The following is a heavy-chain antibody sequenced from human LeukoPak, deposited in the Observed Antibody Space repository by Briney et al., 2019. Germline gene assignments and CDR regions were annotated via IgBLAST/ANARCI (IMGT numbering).Heavy chain of an antibody. CDR2: ISAYNGNT. CDR1: GYTFTSYG. Sequence: ASVKVSCKASGYTFTSYGISWVRQAPGQGLEWMGWISAYNGNTNYAQKLQGRVTMTTDTSTSTAYMELRSLRSDDTAVYYCAGGYCSGGSCYAMDYWGQGTLVTVSS. V-gene: IGHV1-18*01. D-gene: IGHD2-15*01. J-gene: IGHJ4*02. CDR3: AGGYCSGGSCYAMDY.